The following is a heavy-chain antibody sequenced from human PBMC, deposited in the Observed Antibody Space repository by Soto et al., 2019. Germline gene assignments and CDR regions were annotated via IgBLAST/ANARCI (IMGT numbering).Heavy chain of an antibody. CDR1: GYTFTSYY. V-gene: IGHV1-46*03. Sequence: ASVKVSCKASGYTFTSYYMHWVRQAPVQGLEWMGVINPSGGSTSYAQKFQGRVTVTRDTSTSTVYMELSSPRSEDTAVYYCARGYSRRPSPYYYYYLDVWGKGTTVTVSS. CDR3: ARGYSRRPSPYYYYYLDV. J-gene: IGHJ6*03. D-gene: IGHD6-13*01. CDR2: INPSGGST.